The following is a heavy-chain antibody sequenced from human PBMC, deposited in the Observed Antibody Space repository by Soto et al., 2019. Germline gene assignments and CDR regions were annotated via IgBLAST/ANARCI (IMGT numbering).Heavy chain of an antibody. Sequence: GESLKISCAASGFTFSSYAMSWVRQAPGKGLEWVSAISGSGGSTYYADSVKGRFTISRDNSKNTLYLQMNSLRAEDTAVYYCAKDIGIAVAGLDYWGQGTLVTVSS. CDR3: AKDIGIAVAGLDY. J-gene: IGHJ4*02. V-gene: IGHV3-23*01. CDR2: ISGSGGST. D-gene: IGHD6-19*01. CDR1: GFTFSSYA.